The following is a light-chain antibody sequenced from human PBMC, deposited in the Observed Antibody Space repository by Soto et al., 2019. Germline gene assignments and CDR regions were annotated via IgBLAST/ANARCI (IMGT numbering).Light chain of an antibody. CDR1: SSVVGGYNY. CDR2: EVS. Sequence: SALTQPASVSGSPGQSITISCTGTSSVVGGYNYVSWYQQHPGKAPKLMIYEVSNRPSGVSNRFSGSKSGNTASLTISGLQAEDEADYYFSSYTSSSLYVFGTGTKLTVL. CDR3: SSYTSSSLYV. V-gene: IGLV2-14*01. J-gene: IGLJ1*01.